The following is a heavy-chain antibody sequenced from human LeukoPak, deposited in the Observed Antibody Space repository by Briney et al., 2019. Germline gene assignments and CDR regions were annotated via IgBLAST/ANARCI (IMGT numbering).Heavy chain of an antibody. J-gene: IGHJ3*02. CDR1: GGSISSGDYY. Sequence: PSETLSLTCTVSGGSISSGDYYWSWIRQPPGKGREWIGYIYYSGSTYYNPSLKSRVTISVDTSKNQFSLKLSSETAADTTVYYCARVAPVKDAFDIWGQGTMVTVSS. CDR3: ARVAPVKDAFDI. CDR2: IYYSGST. V-gene: IGHV4-30-4*08.